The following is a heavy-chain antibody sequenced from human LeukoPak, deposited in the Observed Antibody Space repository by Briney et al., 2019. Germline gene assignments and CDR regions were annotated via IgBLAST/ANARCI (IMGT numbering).Heavy chain of an antibody. CDR2: INVDGSAR. Sequence: QPGGSLRLSCAASGFTFSGSWMSWVRQAPGKGLEWVANINVDGSARRYINSVKGRFTISRDNAENSLYLQMDSLRAEDTAVYYCLNMDVWGKGTTVTVSS. CDR3: LNMDV. J-gene: IGHJ6*03. CDR1: GFTFSGSW. V-gene: IGHV3-7*01.